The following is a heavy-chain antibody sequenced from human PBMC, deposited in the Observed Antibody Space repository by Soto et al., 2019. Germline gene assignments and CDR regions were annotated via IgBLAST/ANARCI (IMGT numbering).Heavy chain of an antibody. J-gene: IGHJ4*02. CDR1: GGSISSGGYY. CDR2: IYYSGST. D-gene: IGHD5-18*01. V-gene: IGHV4-31*03. Sequence: SETLSLTCTVSGGSISSGGYYWSWIRQHPGKGLEWIGYIYYSGSTYYNPSLKSRVTISVDTSKNQFSLKLSSVTAADTAVYYCARDVEDTAMGTFDYWGQGTLVTVSS. CDR3: ARDVEDTAMGTFDY.